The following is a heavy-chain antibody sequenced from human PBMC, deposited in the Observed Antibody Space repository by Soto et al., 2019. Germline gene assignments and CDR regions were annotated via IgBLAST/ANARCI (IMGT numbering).Heavy chain of an antibody. CDR1: GGTFSSYA. CDR2: IIPIFGTA. V-gene: IGHV1-69*13. CDR3: ARGEYSSSSRLFDY. Sequence: SVKVSCKASGGTFSSYAISWVRQAPGQGLEWMGGIIPIFGTANYAQKFQGRVTITADESTSTAYMELSSLRSGDTAVYYCARGEYSSSSRLFDYWGQGTLVTVSS. J-gene: IGHJ4*02. D-gene: IGHD6-6*01.